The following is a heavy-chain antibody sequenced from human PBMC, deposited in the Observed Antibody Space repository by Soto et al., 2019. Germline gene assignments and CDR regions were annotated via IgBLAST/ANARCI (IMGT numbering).Heavy chain of an antibody. CDR3: ARDRRAIAAPPEGGYYYYMDV. Sequence: ASVKVSCKASGYTFTSYGISWVRQAPGQGLEWMGWISAYNGNTNYAQKLQGRVTMTTDTSTSTAYMELRSLRSDDTAGYYCARDRRAIAAPPEGGYYYYMDVWGKGTTVTVSS. D-gene: IGHD6-6*01. J-gene: IGHJ6*03. CDR1: GYTFTSYG. CDR2: ISAYNGNT. V-gene: IGHV1-18*01.